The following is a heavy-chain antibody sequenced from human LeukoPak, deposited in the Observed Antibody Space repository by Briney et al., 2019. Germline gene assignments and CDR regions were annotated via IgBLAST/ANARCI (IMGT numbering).Heavy chain of an antibody. V-gene: IGHV1-69*13. J-gene: IGHJ4*02. Sequence: ASVKVSCKASGGTVSSYAISWERQAPGQGLEWMGGIIPIFGTANYAQKFQGRVTITADESTSTAYMELSSLRSEDTAVYYCARPGEVDTAMVTFHYWGQGTLVTVSS. CDR2: IIPIFGTA. D-gene: IGHD5-18*01. CDR3: ARPGEVDTAMVTFHY. CDR1: GGTVSSYA.